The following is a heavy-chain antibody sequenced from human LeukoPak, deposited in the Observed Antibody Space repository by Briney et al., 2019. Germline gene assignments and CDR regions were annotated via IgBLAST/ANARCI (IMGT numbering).Heavy chain of an antibody. V-gene: IGHV1-18*01. D-gene: IGHD6-19*01. J-gene: IGHJ4*02. CDR1: GYTFTSYG. CDR2: ISAYSGNT. CDR3: ARVADDYCDY. Sequence: ASVTVSCMASGYTFTSYGISWVRQAPGQGLEWMGWISAYSGNTNYAQKLQGRVTMTTDTSTSTAYMELRSLRSDDTAVYYCARVADDYCDYWGQGTLVTVSS.